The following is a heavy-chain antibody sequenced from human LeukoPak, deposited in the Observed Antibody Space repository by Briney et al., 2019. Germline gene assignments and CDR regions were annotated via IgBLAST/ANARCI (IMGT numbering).Heavy chain of an antibody. D-gene: IGHD5/OR15-5a*01. V-gene: IGHV3-53*01. CDR1: GFTVSSNY. CDR2: IYFGGTT. CDR3: ARGDGVYVY. J-gene: IGHJ4*02. Sequence: QSGGSLRLSCAASGFTVSSNYMTWVRQAPGQGLEWVSVIYFGGTTYYADSVKGRFTISRDNSKNAVYLQMNSLRVEDTAVYYCARGDGVYVYWGQGTLVTVSS.